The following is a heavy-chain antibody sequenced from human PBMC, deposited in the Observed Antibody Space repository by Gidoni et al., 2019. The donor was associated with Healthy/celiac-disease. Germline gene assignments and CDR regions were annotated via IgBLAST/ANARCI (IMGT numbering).Heavy chain of an antibody. CDR2: ISSSSSYI. Sequence: EVQLVESGGGLVKPGGYLRLSCADSGFTFSSDSMHWVRQAPGKGLEWVASISSSSSYIYYADSVKGRFTISRYNAKNSLYLQMNSLRAEDTAVYYCARDGLYSDLWNRGNYYYYYGMDVWGQGTTVTVSS. V-gene: IGHV3-21*01. CDR3: ARDGLYSDLWNRGNYYYYYGMDV. D-gene: IGHD1-26*01. CDR1: GFTFSSDS. J-gene: IGHJ6*02.